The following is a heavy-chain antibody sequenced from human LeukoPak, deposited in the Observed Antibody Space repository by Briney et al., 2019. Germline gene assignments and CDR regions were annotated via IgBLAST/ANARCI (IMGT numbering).Heavy chain of an antibody. CDR3: ARRGVVIRVFLVGFHKEAYYFDS. CDR2: LSGSGGGT. J-gene: IGHJ4*02. D-gene: IGHD3-10*01. Sequence: GSLRLSRAVSGITLSNYGMSWVRQAPGKGLEWVAGLSGSGGGTNYADSVQGRFTISRDNPKDTLYLQMNSLRAEDTAVYFCARRGVVIRVFLVGFHKEAYYFDSWGQGALVTVSS. CDR1: GITLSNYG. V-gene: IGHV3-23*01.